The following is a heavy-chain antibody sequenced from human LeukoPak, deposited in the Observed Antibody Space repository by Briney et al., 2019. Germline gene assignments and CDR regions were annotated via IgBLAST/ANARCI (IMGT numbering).Heavy chain of an antibody. Sequence: PGGSLRLSCAASGFTFSSYSMNWVRQAPGEGLEWVSSISGRGGRTYYADSVRGRFTISTDSSKNTVQLQMAGLRVEDTAIYYCVRLTENQLLGKGWADSWGQGTLVTVSS. V-gene: IGHV3-23*01. D-gene: IGHD2-2*01. CDR1: GFTFSSYS. CDR3: VRLTENQLLGKGWADS. J-gene: IGHJ5*01. CDR2: ISGRGGRT.